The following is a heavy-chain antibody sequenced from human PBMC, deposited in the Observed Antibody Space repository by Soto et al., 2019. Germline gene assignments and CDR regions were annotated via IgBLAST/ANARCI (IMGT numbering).Heavy chain of an antibody. V-gene: IGHV1-69*01. Sequence: QVQLVQSGAEVKKPGSSVKVSCKASGGTFSSYAISWVRQAPGQGLEWMGGIIPIFGTANYAQKFQGRVTITADESTSTAYMELSSLRSEDTAVYYCARAHEGYCSGGSCLRWGGWFDPWGQGTLVTVSS. CDR3: ARAHEGYCSGGSCLRWGGWFDP. D-gene: IGHD2-15*01. J-gene: IGHJ5*02. CDR1: GGTFSSYA. CDR2: IIPIFGTA.